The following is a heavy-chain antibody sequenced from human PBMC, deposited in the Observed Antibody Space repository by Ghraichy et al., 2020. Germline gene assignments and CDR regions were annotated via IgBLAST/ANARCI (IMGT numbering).Heavy chain of an antibody. V-gene: IGHV1-24*01. CDR1: GYTLTELS. Sequence: ASVKVSCKVSGYTLTELSMHWVRQAPGKGLEWMGGFDPEDGETIYAQKFQGRVTMTEDTSTDTAYMELSSLRSEDTAVYYCAMPPITVVRGGHYGMDVWGQGTTVTVSS. D-gene: IGHD3-10*01. CDR2: FDPEDGET. J-gene: IGHJ6*02. CDR3: AMPPITVVRGGHYGMDV.